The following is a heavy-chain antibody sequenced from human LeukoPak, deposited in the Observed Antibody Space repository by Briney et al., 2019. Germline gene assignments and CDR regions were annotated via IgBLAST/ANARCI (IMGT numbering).Heavy chain of an antibody. CDR2: INHSGST. CDR1: GGSFSGYY. Sequence: SETLSLTCAVSGGSFSGYYWSWIRQPPGKGLEWIGEINHSGSTNYNPSLKSRVTISVDTSKNQFSLKLSSVTAADTAVHYCARGPGGYWGQGTLVTVSS. CDR3: ARGPGGY. D-gene: IGHD3-10*01. J-gene: IGHJ4*02. V-gene: IGHV4-34*01.